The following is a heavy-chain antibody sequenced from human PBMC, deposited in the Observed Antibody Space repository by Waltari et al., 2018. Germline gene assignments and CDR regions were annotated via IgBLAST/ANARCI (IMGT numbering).Heavy chain of an antibody. J-gene: IGHJ4*02. CDR3: AKAVKGVGALPDY. V-gene: IGHV3-23*01. Sequence: EVQLLESGGGLVQPGGSLRLSCAASGFTFSSYAMSWVRQAPGKGLEWVSAIRGSGGSTYYADSVKGRFTISRDNSKNTLYLQMNSLRAEDTAVYYCAKAVKGVGALPDYWGQGTLVTVSS. CDR1: GFTFSSYA. CDR2: IRGSGGST. D-gene: IGHD1-26*01.